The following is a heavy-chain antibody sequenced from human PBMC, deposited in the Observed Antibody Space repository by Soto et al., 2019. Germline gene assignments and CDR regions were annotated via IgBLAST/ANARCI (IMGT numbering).Heavy chain of an antibody. CDR2: ISANNGNT. CDR1: GYTFTSYY. V-gene: IGHV1-18*01. CDR3: ARVLSKWEPHAFDI. D-gene: IGHD1-26*01. J-gene: IGHJ3*02. Sequence: ASVKVSCKASGYTFTSYYISWVRQAPGQGLEWMGWISANNGNTNYAQKFQGRVTITADTSTSTAYMELSSLRSEDTAVYYCARVLSKWEPHAFDIWGQGTMVTVSS.